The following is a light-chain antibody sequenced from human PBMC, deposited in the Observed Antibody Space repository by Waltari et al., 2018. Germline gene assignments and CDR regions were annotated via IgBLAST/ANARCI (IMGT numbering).Light chain of an antibody. CDR2: DAS. J-gene: IGKJ1*01. Sequence: DTQLSQFPSTLAASVGDRVTITCRAREAINKWLAWYQQKPGKAPTVLFYDASTLQSGVPSRFSGSGSGTEFTLTIDSLQPDDFATYYCQQYNRFSPFGQGTNVEVK. V-gene: IGKV1-5*01. CDR3: QQYNRFSP. CDR1: EAINKW.